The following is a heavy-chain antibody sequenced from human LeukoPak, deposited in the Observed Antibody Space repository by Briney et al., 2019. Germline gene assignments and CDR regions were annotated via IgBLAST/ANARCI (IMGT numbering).Heavy chain of an antibody. CDR3: ARGRRYYYDSSGYYFDY. CDR2: TSSSGSTI. D-gene: IGHD3-22*01. J-gene: IGHJ4*02. Sequence: PGGSLRLSCAASGFTFSSYEMNWVRQAPGKGLEWVSYTSSSGSTIYYADSVKGRFTISRDNAKNSLYLQMNSLRAEDTAVYYCARGRRYYYDSSGYYFDYWGQGTLVTVSS. V-gene: IGHV3-48*03. CDR1: GFTFSSYE.